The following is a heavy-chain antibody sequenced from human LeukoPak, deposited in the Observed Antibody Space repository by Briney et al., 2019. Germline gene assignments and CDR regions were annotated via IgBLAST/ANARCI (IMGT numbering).Heavy chain of an antibody. Sequence: ASVKVSCKASGYTFKSYAMNWVQQAPRQRLECLGWINTNTGNPTYAQGFTGRFVFSLDTSVSTAYLQISSLKAEDTGVYYCAREVAPGGFDYWGQGTLVTVSS. CDR1: GYTFKSYA. CDR3: AREVAPGGFDY. CDR2: INTNTGNP. J-gene: IGHJ4*02. D-gene: IGHD4-23*01. V-gene: IGHV7-4-1*02.